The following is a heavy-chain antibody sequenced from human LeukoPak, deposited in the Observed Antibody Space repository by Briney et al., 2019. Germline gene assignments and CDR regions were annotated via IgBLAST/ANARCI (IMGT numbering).Heavy chain of an antibody. Sequence: SETLSLTCTVSGGSISSSSYYWGWIRQPPGKGLEWIGEIYHSGSTNYNPSLKSRVTISVDKSKNQFSLKLSSVTAADTAVYYCARDVVAAAGTWDYWGQGTLVTVSS. CDR1: GGSISSSSYY. CDR2: IYHSGST. J-gene: IGHJ4*02. D-gene: IGHD6-13*01. CDR3: ARDVVAAAGTWDY. V-gene: IGHV4-39*07.